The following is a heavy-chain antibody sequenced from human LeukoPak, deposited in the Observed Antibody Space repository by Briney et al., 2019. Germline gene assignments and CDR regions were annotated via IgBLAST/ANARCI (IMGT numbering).Heavy chain of an antibody. D-gene: IGHD6-13*01. CDR3: AKDLLRQLVTTMIYYYYYGMDV. J-gene: IGHJ6*02. V-gene: IGHV3-30*18. CDR2: ISYDGSNK. CDR1: GFTFSSYG. Sequence: GGSLRLSCAASGFTFSSYGMHWVRQAPGKGLEWVAVISYDGSNKYYADSVKGRFTISRDNSKNTLYLQMNSLRAEDTAVYYCAKDLLRQLVTTMIYYYYYGMDVWGQGTTVTVSS.